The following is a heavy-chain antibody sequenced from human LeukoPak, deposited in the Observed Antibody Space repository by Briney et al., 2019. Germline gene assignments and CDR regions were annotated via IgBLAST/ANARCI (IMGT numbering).Heavy chain of an antibody. Sequence: SETLSLTCAGDSGSFSGYYWSWIRQPPGKGLEWIGEINHSGSTKYNPSLKSRVTISADTSQNQFSLNLSSVTAADTDVYYCGRGGGYNWNYRCWFDPWGQGTLVTVSS. CDR1: SGSFSGYY. V-gene: IGHV4-34*01. CDR3: GRGGGYNWNYRCWFDP. CDR2: INHSGST. D-gene: IGHD1-7*01. J-gene: IGHJ5*02.